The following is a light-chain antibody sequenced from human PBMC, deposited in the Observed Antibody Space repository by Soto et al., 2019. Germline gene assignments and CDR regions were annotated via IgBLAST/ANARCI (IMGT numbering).Light chain of an antibody. CDR1: QSLSSSY. J-gene: IGKJ4*01. Sequence: SPGERAALSCRASQSLSSSYLAWYQQKPGQAPRLLIDGASNRATGIPDRFSGSGSATDFTLTISRLEPEYFAVYYCQQYDNAPLTFGGGTKVDIK. CDR2: GAS. V-gene: IGKV3-20*01. CDR3: QQYDNAPLT.